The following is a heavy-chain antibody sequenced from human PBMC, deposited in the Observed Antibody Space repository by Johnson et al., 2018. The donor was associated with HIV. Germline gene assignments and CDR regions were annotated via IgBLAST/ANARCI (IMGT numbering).Heavy chain of an antibody. D-gene: IGHD2-15*01. J-gene: IGHJ3*02. Sequence: VQLVESGGDLVQPGGSLRLSCAASGFTVSSNYMSWVRQAPGKGLEWVSVIYSGGSTYYADSVKGRFTIPRDNSKNTLYLQMNSLRAEDTAVYYCARDRTYCSGGSCYFDAFDIWGQGTMVTVSS. CDR3: ARDRTYCSGGSCYFDAFDI. CDR2: IYSGGST. CDR1: GFTVSSNY. V-gene: IGHV3-66*01.